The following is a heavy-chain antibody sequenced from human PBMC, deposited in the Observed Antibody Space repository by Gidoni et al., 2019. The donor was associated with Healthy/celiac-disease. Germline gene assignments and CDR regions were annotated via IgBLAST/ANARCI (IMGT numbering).Heavy chain of an antibody. Sequence: QVQLQESGPGLVKPSQTLSLTCPVSGSSISSGSYYWSWIRQPAGKGLEWIGRIYTSGSTNYNPSLKSRVTISVDTSKNQFSLKLSSVTAADTAVYYCARERGAGFDYWGQGTLVTVSS. CDR3: ARERGAGFDY. D-gene: IGHD6-19*01. V-gene: IGHV4-61*02. J-gene: IGHJ4*02. CDR1: GSSISSGSYY. CDR2: IYTSGST.